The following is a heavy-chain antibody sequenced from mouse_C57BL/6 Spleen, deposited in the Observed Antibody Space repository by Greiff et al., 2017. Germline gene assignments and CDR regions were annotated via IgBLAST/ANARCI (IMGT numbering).Heavy chain of an antibody. CDR3: ARDRGYGNYGEGSWFAY. CDR1: GFTFSSYA. Sequence: EVQLVESGGGLVKPGGSLKLSCAASGFTFSSYAMSWVRQTPEKRLEWVATISAGGSYTYYPDNVKGRFTISRDNAKNNLYLQMSHLKSEDTAMYYCARDRGYGNYGEGSWFAYWGQGTLVTVSA. J-gene: IGHJ3*01. D-gene: IGHD2-10*02. V-gene: IGHV5-4*01. CDR2: ISAGGSYT.